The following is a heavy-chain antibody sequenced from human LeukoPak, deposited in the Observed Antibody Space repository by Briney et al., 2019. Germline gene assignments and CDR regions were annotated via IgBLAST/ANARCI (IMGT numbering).Heavy chain of an antibody. CDR1: GYRFTSDW. Sequence: GESLKISCRGSGYRFTSDWIGWVRQMPGKGLEWMGIIYPGDSDTRYSPSFQGQVTISADKSVNTAYLQWSSLKATDTAMYYCARTTLTVAGTFDYWGQGTLVTVSS. CDR3: ARTTLTVAGTFDY. V-gene: IGHV5-51*01. J-gene: IGHJ4*02. D-gene: IGHD6-19*01. CDR2: IYPGDSDT.